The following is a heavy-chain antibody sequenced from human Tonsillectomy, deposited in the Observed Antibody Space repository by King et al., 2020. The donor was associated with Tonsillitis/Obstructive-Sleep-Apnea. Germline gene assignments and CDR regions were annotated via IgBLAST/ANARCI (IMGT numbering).Heavy chain of an antibody. J-gene: IGHJ5*02. V-gene: IGHV4-31*03. D-gene: IGHD3-16*02. Sequence: VQLQESGPGLVKPSQTLSLTCTVSGGSISSGGYYWSWIRQHPGKGLEWIGYIYYSGSTYYNPSLKSRVTISVDTSKNQFSLKLSSVTAADTAVYYCASTHVRWPIVLFTEQTQNCFDPCGQGTLVTVSS. CDR1: GGSISSGGYY. CDR3: ASTHVRWPIVLFTEQTQNCFDP. CDR2: IYYSGST.